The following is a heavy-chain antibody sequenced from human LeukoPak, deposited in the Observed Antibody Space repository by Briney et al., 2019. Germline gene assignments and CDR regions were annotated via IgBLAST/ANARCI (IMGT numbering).Heavy chain of an antibody. Sequence: GGSLRLSCAASGFTFSSYTMNWVRQAPGKGLEWVSSISGSSRHKYYADSVKGRFTISRDNAKNSLYLQMNSLKAEDTAVYYCARTANFAAGYYIDYWGQGTLVTVSS. CDR2: ISGSSRHK. V-gene: IGHV3-21*01. CDR3: ARTANFAAGYYIDY. CDR1: GFTFSSYT. D-gene: IGHD6-13*01. J-gene: IGHJ4*02.